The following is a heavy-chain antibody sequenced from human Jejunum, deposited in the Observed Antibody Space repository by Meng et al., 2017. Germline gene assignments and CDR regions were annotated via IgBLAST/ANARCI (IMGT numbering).Heavy chain of an antibody. V-gene: IGHV4-61*08. CDR1: GGSVSRAGNQ. D-gene: IGHD1-26*01. CDR3: ARDHMGSLDY. CDR2: AST. J-gene: IGHJ4*02. Sequence: VQLQASGPDLVAPTWTLSRVCTFSGGSVSRAGNQWGWIRQPPGKGLEWIGYASTNYNPSLKSRVTISLDTSRNQFSLSLSSVTAADTAVYYCARDHMGSLDYWGQGILVTVSS.